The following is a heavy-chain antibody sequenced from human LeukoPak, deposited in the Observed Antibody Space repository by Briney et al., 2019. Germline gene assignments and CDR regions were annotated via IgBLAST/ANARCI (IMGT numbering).Heavy chain of an antibody. CDR1: GGSISSGDYY. CDR2: IYYSGST. J-gene: IGHJ6*04. Sequence: PSETLSLTCTVSGGSISSGDYYWSWIRQPPGKGLEWIGYIYYSGSTYYNPSLKSRVTISVDTSKNQFSLKLSSVTAADTAAYYCAREVRMVRGVTHPPYGMDVWGKGTTVTVSS. CDR3: AREVRMVRGVTHPPYGMDV. D-gene: IGHD3-10*01. V-gene: IGHV4-30-4*01.